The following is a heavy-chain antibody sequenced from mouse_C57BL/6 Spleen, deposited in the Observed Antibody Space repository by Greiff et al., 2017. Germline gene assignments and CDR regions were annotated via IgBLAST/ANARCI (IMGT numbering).Heavy chain of an antibody. D-gene: IGHD1-1*01. J-gene: IGHJ2*01. V-gene: IGHV2-9-1*01. Sequence: QVQLQQSGPGLVAPSQSLSITCTVSGFSLTSYAISWVRQPPGKGLEWLGVIWTGGGTNYNSALKSRLSISKDNSKSQVFLKMNSLQTDDTARYYCARNGPYYYGSSYFDYWGQGTTLTVSS. CDR1: GFSLTSYA. CDR3: ARNGPYYYGSSYFDY. CDR2: IWTGGGT.